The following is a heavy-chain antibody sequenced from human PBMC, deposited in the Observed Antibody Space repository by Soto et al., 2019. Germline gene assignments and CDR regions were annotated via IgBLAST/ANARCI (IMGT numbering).Heavy chain of an antibody. D-gene: IGHD6-13*01. J-gene: IGHJ4*02. Sequence: QVQLVQSGAEVKKPGASVKVSCKASGYTFTSYGISWVRQAPGQVLEWMGWISAYNGNTNYAQKLQGRVTMTTDTATSTADMELRSLRSDDTAVYYCARHWAAAGHFDYWGQGKLVTVSS. V-gene: IGHV1-18*01. CDR3: ARHWAAAGHFDY. CDR2: ISAYNGNT. CDR1: GYTFTSYG.